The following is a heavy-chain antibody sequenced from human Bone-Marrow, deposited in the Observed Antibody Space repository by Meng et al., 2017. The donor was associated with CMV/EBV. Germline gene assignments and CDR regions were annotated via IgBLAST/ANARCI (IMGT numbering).Heavy chain of an antibody. CDR1: GGTFSSYA. V-gene: IGHV1-58*02. J-gene: IGHJ4*02. D-gene: IGHD4-11*01. Sequence: SVKVSCKASGGTFSSYAISWVRQARGQRLEWIGWIVVGSGNTNYAQKFQERVTITRDMSTSTAYMELSSLRSEDTAVYYCAALPMTTVSYNFDYWGQGKLVHVSS. CDR2: IVVGSGNT. CDR3: AALPMTTVSYNFDY.